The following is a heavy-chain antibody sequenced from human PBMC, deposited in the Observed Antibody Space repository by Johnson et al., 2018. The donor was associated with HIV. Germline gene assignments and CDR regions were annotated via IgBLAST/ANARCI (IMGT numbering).Heavy chain of an antibody. V-gene: IGHV3-20*04. CDR1: GFTFDDYG. CDR2: INWNGGST. Sequence: EQLVESRGGVVRPGGSLRLSCAASGFTFDDYGMSWVRQAPGKGLEWVSGINWNGGSTGYADSVKGRFNISRDNAKNSLYLQMNSLRAEDTALYYCARDRYSSTSGAFDIWGQGTMVTVSS. D-gene: IGHD6-6*01. J-gene: IGHJ3*02. CDR3: ARDRYSSTSGAFDI.